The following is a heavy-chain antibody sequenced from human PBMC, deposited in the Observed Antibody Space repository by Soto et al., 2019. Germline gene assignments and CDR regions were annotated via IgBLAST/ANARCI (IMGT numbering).Heavy chain of an antibody. J-gene: IGHJ4*02. D-gene: IGHD2-15*01. CDR2: IYYSGST. CDR3: ARHGVGAAPDDY. Sequence: QVQLQESGPRLVKPSETLSLTCTVSGGSISSYYWSWIRQPPGKGLEWIGYIYYSGSTNYNPSLKSRVTISVDTSKNQFSLKLSSVTAADTAVYYCARHGVGAAPDDYWGQGTLVTVSS. V-gene: IGHV4-59*08. CDR1: GGSISSYY.